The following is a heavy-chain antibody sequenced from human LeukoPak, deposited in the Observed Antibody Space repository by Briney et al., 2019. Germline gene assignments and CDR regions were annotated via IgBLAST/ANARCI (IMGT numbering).Heavy chain of an antibody. V-gene: IGHV4-34*01. CDR1: GGSISSYY. Sequence: PSETLSLTCTVSGGSISSYYWSWIRQPPGKGLEWIGEINHSGSTNYNPSLKSRVTISVDTSKNQFSLKLSSVTAADTAVYYCARGRDIAVAGDYYFDYWGQGTLVTVSS. J-gene: IGHJ4*02. CDR3: ARGRDIAVAGDYYFDY. CDR2: INHSGST. D-gene: IGHD6-19*01.